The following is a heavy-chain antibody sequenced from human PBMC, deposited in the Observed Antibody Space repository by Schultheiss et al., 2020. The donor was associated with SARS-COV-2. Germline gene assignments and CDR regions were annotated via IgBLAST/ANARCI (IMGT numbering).Heavy chain of an antibody. J-gene: IGHJ4*02. D-gene: IGHD3-3*01. CDR3: AKDQNNYDFWSGSTISPDY. CDR1: GFTFSSYG. V-gene: IGHV3-30*18. CDR2: ISYDGSNK. Sequence: GGSLRLSCAASGFTFSSYGMHWVRQAPGKGLEWVAVISYDGSNKYYADSVKGRFTISRDNSKNTLYLQMNSLRAEDTAVYYCAKDQNNYDFWSGSTISPDYWGQGTLVTVSS.